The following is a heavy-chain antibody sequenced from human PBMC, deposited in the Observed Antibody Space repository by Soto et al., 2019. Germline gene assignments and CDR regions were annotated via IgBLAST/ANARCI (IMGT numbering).Heavy chain of an antibody. J-gene: IGHJ4*02. CDR3: ARDSPIGSTFSGYDAIDY. CDR2: VIPLLDIT. Sequence: ASVKVSCKVSGGTFRNHIITWVRQAPGQGLEWMGRVIPLLDITNYAQKFQGRVTITADKSTSTTYLEMNSLRSEDTAVYYCARDSPIGSTFSGYDAIDYWGQGTLVTVS. V-gene: IGHV1-69*04. CDR1: GGTFRNHI. D-gene: IGHD5-12*01.